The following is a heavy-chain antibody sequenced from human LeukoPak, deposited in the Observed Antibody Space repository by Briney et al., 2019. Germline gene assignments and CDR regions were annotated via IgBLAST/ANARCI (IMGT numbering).Heavy chain of an antibody. D-gene: IGHD3-22*01. V-gene: IGHV4-59*01. CDR2: IYDSGST. CDR1: GGSISSYY. CDR3: ACLTTADAFDI. J-gene: IGHJ3*02. Sequence: SETLSLTCTVSGGSISSYYWSWIRKPPGKGLEWIGYIYDSGSTNYNPSLKSRVTISVDTSKNQFSLKLSSVTAADTAVYYCACLTTADAFDIWGQGTMVTVSS.